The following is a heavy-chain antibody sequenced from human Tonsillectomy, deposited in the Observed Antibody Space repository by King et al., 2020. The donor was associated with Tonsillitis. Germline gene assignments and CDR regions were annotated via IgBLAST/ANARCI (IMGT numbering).Heavy chain of an antibody. V-gene: IGHV3-33*05. CDR1: GFTFSSYG. J-gene: IGHJ4*02. CDR2: ILYHGSNK. Sequence: VQLVESGGGVVQPGRSLRVSCAASGFTFSSYGMHWVRQAPGKGLEWVAVILYHGSNKYYSDTVRGRYTISRDNFKNTLYLQMNSLRAEDTAVYYCAREVAPIVSGSHFDFWGQGTLVTVSS. CDR3: AREVAPIVSGSHFDF. D-gene: IGHD5-12*01.